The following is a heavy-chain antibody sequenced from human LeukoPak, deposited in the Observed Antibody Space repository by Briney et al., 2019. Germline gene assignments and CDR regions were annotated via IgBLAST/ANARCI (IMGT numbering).Heavy chain of an antibody. J-gene: IGHJ4*02. CDR1: RGTFNTYA. Sequence: GASVKVSCKASRGTFNTYALNWVRPAPGQGLEWMGGIFPLFETTNYAQGFRGRVTITADDSTSTAYMELNSLRTEDTAVYYCARGRESHGRYFHFWGQGTLVTVSS. CDR3: ARGRESHGRYFHF. D-gene: IGHD1-26*01. V-gene: IGHV1-69*13. CDR2: IFPLFETT.